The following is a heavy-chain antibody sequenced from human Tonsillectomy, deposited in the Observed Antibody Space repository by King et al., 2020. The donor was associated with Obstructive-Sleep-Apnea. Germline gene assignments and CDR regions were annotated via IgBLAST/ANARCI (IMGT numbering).Heavy chain of an antibody. CDR1: GGTFSSYA. CDR3: AGEGYCRGGNCRNYYYYGMDV. J-gene: IGHJ6*02. V-gene: IGHV1-69*01. CDR2: IIPIFGTA. D-gene: IGHD2-15*01. Sequence: VQLVESGAEVKKPGSSVKVSCKASGGTFSSYAISWVRQAPGQGLEWMGGIIPIFGTANYAQKFQGRVTITADESTSTAYMELSSLRSEDTAVYYCAGEGYCRGGNCRNYYYYGMDVWGQGTTVTVSS.